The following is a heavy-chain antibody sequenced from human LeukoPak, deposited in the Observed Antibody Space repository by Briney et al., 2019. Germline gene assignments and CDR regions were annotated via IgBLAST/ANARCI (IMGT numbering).Heavy chain of an antibody. V-gene: IGHV3-23*01. Sequence: GGSLRLSCAASRFTFSSYAMSWVRQAPGKGLEWVSAISGSGGSTYYADSVKGRFTISRDNSKNTLYLQMNSLRAEDTAVYYCAKDIQFFYDSSGYFDCWGQGTLVTVSS. CDR3: AKDIQFFYDSSGYFDC. CDR2: ISGSGGST. CDR1: RFTFSSYA. J-gene: IGHJ4*02. D-gene: IGHD3-22*01.